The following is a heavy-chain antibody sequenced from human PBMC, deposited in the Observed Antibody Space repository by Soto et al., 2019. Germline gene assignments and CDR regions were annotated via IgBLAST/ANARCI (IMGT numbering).Heavy chain of an antibody. CDR1: GGTFSSYA. V-gene: IGHV1-69*13. J-gene: IGHJ6*02. CDR2: IIPIFGTA. CDR3: ARAGGSPPLGSSSWYWDYYYYGMDV. Sequence: SVKVYCKASGGTFSSYAISWVRQAPGQGLEWMGGIIPIFGTANYAQKFQGRVTTTADESTSTAYMELSSLRSEDTAVYYCARAGGSPPLGSSSWYWDYYYYGMDVWGQGTTVTVSS. D-gene: IGHD6-13*01.